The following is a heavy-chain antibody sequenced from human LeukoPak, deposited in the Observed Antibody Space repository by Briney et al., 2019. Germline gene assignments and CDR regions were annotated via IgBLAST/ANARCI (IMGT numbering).Heavy chain of an antibody. CDR2: IIPIFGTA. CDR1: GGTFISYA. J-gene: IGHJ2*01. D-gene: IGHD5-18*01. CDR3: ARGIQLWLIRSDDWYFDL. Sequence: ASVKVSCKASGGTFISYANSWVRQAPGQGLEWMGRIIPIFGTANYAQKFQGRVTMTRDTSTSTVYMELSSLRSEDTAVYYCARGIQLWLIRSDDWYFDLWGRGTLVTVSS. V-gene: IGHV1-69*05.